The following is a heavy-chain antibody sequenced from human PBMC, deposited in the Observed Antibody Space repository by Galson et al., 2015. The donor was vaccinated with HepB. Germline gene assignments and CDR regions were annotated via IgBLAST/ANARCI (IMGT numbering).Heavy chain of an antibody. CDR1: GFTFSDSA. D-gene: IGHD6-19*01. J-gene: IGHJ4*02. CDR3: AKDGQVGSGWYGSIDY. Sequence: SLRLSCAASGFTFSDSAMGWVRQAPGKGLEWVSVISGSGGSTYYADSVKGRFTISRDYSKNTVYLQMNSLRAEDEAVYYCAKDGQVGSGWYGSIDYWGQGTLVTVSS. CDR2: ISGSGGST. V-gene: IGHV3-23*01.